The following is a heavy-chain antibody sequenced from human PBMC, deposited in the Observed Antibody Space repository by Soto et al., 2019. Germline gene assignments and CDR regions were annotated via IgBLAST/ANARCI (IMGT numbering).Heavy chain of an antibody. D-gene: IGHD6-13*01. V-gene: IGHV4-4*02. CDR2: IYHSGST. J-gene: IGHJ6*03. CDR3: ARDQIAAAGTYYYYMDV. CDR1: SGSISSSNW. Sequence: SETLSLTCAVSSGSISSSNWWSWVRQPPGKGLEWIGEIYHSGSTNYNPSLKSRVTISVDKSKNQFSLKLSSVTAADTAVYYCARDQIAAAGTYYYYMDVWGKGTTVTVSS.